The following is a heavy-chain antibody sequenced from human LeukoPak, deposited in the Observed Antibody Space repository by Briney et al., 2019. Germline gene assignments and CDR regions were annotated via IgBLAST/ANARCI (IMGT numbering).Heavy chain of an antibody. D-gene: IGHD3-9*01. J-gene: IGHJ3*02. CDR1: GVSISSYY. CDR2: LSKSGNT. V-gene: IGHV4-59*01. Sequence: SETLSLACTGSGVSISSYYWSWIRLPPGKGLEWIGYLSKSGNTNYSPSLKSRVTIFGDTSKNQFFLKLSYVTAADTAVYYCARARYVNSFYAFDIWGQGTLVTVSS. CDR3: ARARYVNSFYAFDI.